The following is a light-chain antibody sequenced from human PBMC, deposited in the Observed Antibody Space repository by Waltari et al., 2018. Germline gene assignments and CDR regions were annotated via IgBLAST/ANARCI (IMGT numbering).Light chain of an antibody. J-gene: IGLJ1*01. CDR2: GNN. CDR3: QSYDSSLGGSRV. CDR1: SSNIGAGPD. V-gene: IGLV1-40*01. Sequence: QSVLTQPPSVSGAPGQRVTISCTGSSSNIGAGPDVHWYQHLPGTAPKLLIYGNNNRPSGVPDRFSGSKSGTSASLGITGLQAEDEADYYCQSYDSSLGGSRVFGTGTKVTVL.